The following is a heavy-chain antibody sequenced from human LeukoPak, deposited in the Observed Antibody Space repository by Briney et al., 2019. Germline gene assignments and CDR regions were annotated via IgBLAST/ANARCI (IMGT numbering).Heavy chain of an antibody. V-gene: IGHV1-69*05. CDR2: IIPIFGTA. Sequence: ASVKVSCKASGGTFSSYAISWVRQAPGQGLEWMGRIIPIFGTANYAQKFQGRVTITTDESTSTAYMELSSLRSEDTAVYYCARDPLYDYDSTGPHGFDIWGQGTMVTVSS. J-gene: IGHJ3*02. CDR3: ARDPLYDYDSTGPHGFDI. D-gene: IGHD3-22*01. CDR1: GGTFSSYA.